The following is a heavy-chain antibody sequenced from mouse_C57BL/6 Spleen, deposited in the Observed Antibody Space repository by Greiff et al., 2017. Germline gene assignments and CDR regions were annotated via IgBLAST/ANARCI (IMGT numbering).Heavy chain of an antibody. CDR1: GYAFSSYW. J-gene: IGHJ2*01. CDR2: IYPGDGDT. D-gene: IGHD2-4*01. V-gene: IGHV1-80*01. CDR3: ARDLSYDVFFDY. Sequence: QVQLQQSGAELVKPGASVKISCKASGYAFSSYWMKWVKQRPGKGLDGIGQIYPGDGDTNYNGKFKGKATLTAATSSSTAYMQLSSLTSKDSAVYVCARDLSYDVFFDYWGQGTTLTVSS.